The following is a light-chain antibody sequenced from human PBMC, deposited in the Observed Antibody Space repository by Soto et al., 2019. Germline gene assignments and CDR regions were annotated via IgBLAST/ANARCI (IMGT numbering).Light chain of an antibody. Sequence: SYELTQPPSVSVAPGQTARISCGGNDIASKSVHWSQQKPGQAPVLVVYDDNDRPSGIPERFSGSNSGDTATLTISRVEAGDEADYYCQVWDSSSDHYVFGSGTTVTVL. V-gene: IGLV3-21*02. J-gene: IGLJ1*01. CDR2: DDN. CDR3: QVWDSSSDHYV. CDR1: DIASKS.